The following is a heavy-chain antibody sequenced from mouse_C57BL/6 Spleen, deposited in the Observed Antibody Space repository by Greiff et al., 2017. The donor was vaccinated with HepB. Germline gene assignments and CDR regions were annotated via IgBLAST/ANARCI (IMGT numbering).Heavy chain of an antibody. CDR1: GFTFSSYA. CDR3: AREETTDYAMDY. Sequence: EVHLVESGGGLVKPGGSLKLSCAASGFTFSSYAMSWVRQTPEKRLEWVATISDGGSYTYYPDNVKGRFTISRDNAKNNLYLQMSHLKSEDTAMYYCAREETTDYAMDYWGQGTSVTVSS. V-gene: IGHV5-4*01. CDR2: ISDGGSYT. J-gene: IGHJ4*01. D-gene: IGHD1-1*01.